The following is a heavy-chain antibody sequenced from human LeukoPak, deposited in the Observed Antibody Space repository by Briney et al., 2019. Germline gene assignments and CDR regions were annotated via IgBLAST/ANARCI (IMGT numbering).Heavy chain of an antibody. CDR3: ARYIPARPGFDY. CDR2: IYYSGST. V-gene: IGHV4-59*12. CDR1: GGSISSYY. Sequence: PSETLSLTCTVSGGSISSYYWSWIRQPPGKGLEWIGYIYYSGSTNYNPSLKSRVTMSVDTSKNQFSLKLSSVTVADTAVYYCARYIPARPGFDYWGQGTLVTVSS. D-gene: IGHD6-6*01. J-gene: IGHJ4*02.